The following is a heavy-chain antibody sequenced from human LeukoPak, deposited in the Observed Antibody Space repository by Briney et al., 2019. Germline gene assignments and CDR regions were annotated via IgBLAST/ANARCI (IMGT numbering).Heavy chain of an antibody. D-gene: IGHD1-26*01. Sequence: ASVKVSCKASGYTFTGYYMHWVRQAPGQGLEWMGWISPNSGGTNYAQKFQGWVTMTRDTSISTAYMELSRLRSDDTAVYYCARRGVGATGAFDIWGQGTMVTVSS. CDR2: ISPNSGGT. J-gene: IGHJ3*02. CDR1: GYTFTGYY. V-gene: IGHV1-2*04. CDR3: ARRGVGATGAFDI.